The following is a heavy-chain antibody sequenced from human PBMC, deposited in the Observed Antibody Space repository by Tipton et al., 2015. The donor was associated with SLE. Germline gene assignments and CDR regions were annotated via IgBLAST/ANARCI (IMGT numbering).Heavy chain of an antibody. CDR2: LYYSGST. J-gene: IGHJ3*02. V-gene: IGHV4-39*07. CDR3: ARTVVPDVMGAFDI. Sequence: TLSLTCIVSGGSISSGGYYWGWIRQPPGKGLEWIGSLYYSGSTYYNPSLKSRVTISVDTSKNQFSLKLSSMTAADTAVYYCARTVVPDVMGAFDIWGQGTMVTVSS. D-gene: IGHD2-2*01. CDR1: GGSISSGGYY.